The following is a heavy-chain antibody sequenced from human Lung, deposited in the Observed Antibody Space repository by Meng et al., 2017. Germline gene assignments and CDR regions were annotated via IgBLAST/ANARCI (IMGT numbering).Heavy chain of an antibody. D-gene: IGHD1/OR15-1a*01. CDR2: INHSGST. CDR3: ARPKQANWYFDL. J-gene: IGHJ2*01. V-gene: IGHV4-34*01. CDR1: GWSFSGYE. Sequence: QVQFKKGGAGLFNPYATLSLTCVVYGWSFSGYEWGWIRQPPGKGLEWMWEINHSGSTNYNPSLKSRSSITIDTSKNQFSLMLSSVTAADTAVYYYARPKQANWYFDLWGRGTLVTVSS.